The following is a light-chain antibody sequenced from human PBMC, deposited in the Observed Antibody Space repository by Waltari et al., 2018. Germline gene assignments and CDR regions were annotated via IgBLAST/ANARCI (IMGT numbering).Light chain of an antibody. CDR3: QHRSNGPLYT. CDR1: QRVSSY. J-gene: IGKJ2*01. CDR2: DAS. V-gene: IGKV3-11*01. Sequence: EIVLTQSPATLSLSPGERATLSFRASQRVSSYLAWYQQKPGQAPRLLIYDASDRATGIPARFSGSGSGTDFTLTISSLEPEDFAFYYCQHRSNGPLYTFGQGTKLEIK.